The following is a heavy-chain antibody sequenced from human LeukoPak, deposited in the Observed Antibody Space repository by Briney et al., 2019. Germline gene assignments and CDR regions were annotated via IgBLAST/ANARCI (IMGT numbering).Heavy chain of an antibody. J-gene: IGHJ4*02. D-gene: IGHD2-21*01. CDR3: ARDKGDGFDY. V-gene: IGHV3-33*01. Sequence: GGSLRLSCAASGFTFSSYGMHWVRRAPGKGLEWVAVIWYDGSNKYYADSMKGRFTISRDNSKNTLYLQMNSLRAEDTAVYYCARDKGDGFDYWGQGTLVTVSS. CDR2: IWYDGSNK. CDR1: GFTFSSYG.